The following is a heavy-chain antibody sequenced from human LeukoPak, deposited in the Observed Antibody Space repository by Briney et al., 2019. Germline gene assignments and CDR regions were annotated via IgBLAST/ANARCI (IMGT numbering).Heavy chain of an antibody. CDR1: GFNFGEYA. D-gene: IGHD3-22*01. J-gene: IGHJ1*01. Sequence: GGSLRLSCTGSGFNFGEYAMTWVRQAPGKGLEWVGRIKSKTDGGTTDYAAPVKGRFTISRDDSKNTLYLQMNSLKTEDTAVYYCTTDTYDSGAYYPQHWGQGTLVTVSS. CDR3: TTDTYDSGAYYPQH. CDR2: IKSKTDGGTT. V-gene: IGHV3-15*01.